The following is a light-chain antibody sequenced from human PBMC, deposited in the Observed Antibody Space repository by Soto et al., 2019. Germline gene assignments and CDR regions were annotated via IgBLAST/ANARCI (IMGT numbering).Light chain of an antibody. V-gene: IGKV3-15*01. CDR3: QQYNNWPLT. CDR2: DAS. CDR1: QSVSSN. Sequence: EIVMTQSPATLSGSPGERATLSCRASQSVSSNLAWYQQKPGQTPRLLIYDASSRATGIPARFSGSGSGTDFTLTISSLQFEDFAVYYCQQYNNWPLTFGGGTNVEIK. J-gene: IGKJ4*01.